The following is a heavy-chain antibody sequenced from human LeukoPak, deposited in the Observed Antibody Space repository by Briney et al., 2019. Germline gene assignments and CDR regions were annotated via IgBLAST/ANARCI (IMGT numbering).Heavy chain of an antibody. CDR1: GGSISSYY. V-gene: IGHV4-59*12. J-gene: IGHJ6*03. CDR2: FYYTGTT. CDR3: ARDVADPPDYYYYYMDV. Sequence: SETLSLTCTVSGGSISSYYWSWIRQPPGKGLEWIGYFYYTGTTNYNPSLKSRVSISVDTSKNQFSLKLSSVTAADTAVYYCARDVADPPDYYYYYMDVWSKGTTVTVSS.